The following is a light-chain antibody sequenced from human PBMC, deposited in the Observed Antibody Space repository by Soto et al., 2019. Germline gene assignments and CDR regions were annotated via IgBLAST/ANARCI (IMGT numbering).Light chain of an antibody. CDR1: SSDVGYYNY. Sequence: QSALTQPASVSESLGQSITISCTGTSSDVGYYNYVSWYQHHPGKAPKLIIYDVSKRPSGVSRRFSGSKSGNTASLTISGLRAEDEADYYCTSYTTSSTLVFGGGTKLTVL. V-gene: IGLV2-14*03. CDR2: DVS. CDR3: TSYTTSSTLV. J-gene: IGLJ2*01.